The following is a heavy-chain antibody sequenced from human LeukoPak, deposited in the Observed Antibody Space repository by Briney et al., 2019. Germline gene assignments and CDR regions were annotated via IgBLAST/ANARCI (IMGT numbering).Heavy chain of an antibody. Sequence: SQTLSLTCTVSGGSISSGSYYWSWIPQPAGRGLEWFGHIYTSGSTNYNPSLKSRVTISVDTSKNQFSLKLSSVTAADTAVYYCASQYYYDSSGYYPFDYWGQGTLVTVSS. V-gene: IGHV4-61*09. CDR1: GGSISSGSYY. CDR2: IYTSGST. CDR3: ASQYYYDSSGYYPFDY. D-gene: IGHD3-22*01. J-gene: IGHJ4*02.